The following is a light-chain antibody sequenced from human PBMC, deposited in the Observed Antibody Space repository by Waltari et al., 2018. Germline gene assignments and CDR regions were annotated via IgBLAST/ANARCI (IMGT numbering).Light chain of an antibody. J-gene: IGLJ6*01. Sequence: SYELTQPRPVSVSPGQTARITFGGDNIGRKSVQWYQQKPPQAPVRDIYADNARPSGSPQRFSDSNSGNTSTLTISGVEAGDEADYYCQVWDSSCDHHVFASGPKLTVL. CDR2: ADN. V-gene: IGLV3-21*01. CDR1: NIGRKS. CDR3: QVWDSSCDHHV.